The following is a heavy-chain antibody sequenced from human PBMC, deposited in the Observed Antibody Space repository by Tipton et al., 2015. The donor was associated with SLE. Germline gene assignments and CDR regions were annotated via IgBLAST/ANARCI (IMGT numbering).Heavy chain of an antibody. Sequence: GSLRLSCAASGFTFSGYWMHWVRQAPGKGLVWVSRINNDGSDTVYADSVKGRFTISRDNAKNTLYLQMNGLRAEDAAVYYCARGLRGPDYWGQGTLVTVSS. CDR2: INNDGSDT. D-gene: IGHD4-17*01. J-gene: IGHJ4*02. CDR1: GFTFSGYW. V-gene: IGHV3-74*01. CDR3: ARGLRGPDY.